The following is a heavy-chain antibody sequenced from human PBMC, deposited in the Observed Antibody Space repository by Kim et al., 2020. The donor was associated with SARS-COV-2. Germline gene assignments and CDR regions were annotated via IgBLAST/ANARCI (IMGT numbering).Heavy chain of an antibody. Sequence: GGSLRLSCAASGFTFSNAWMSWVRQAPGKGLEWVGRIKSKTDGGTTDYAAPVKGRFTISRDDSKNTLYLQMNSLKTEDTAVYYCTTGTSRSNSSSWYDVGYWGQGTLVTVSS. CDR1: GFTFSNAW. V-gene: IGHV3-15*01. CDR3: TTGTSRSNSSSWYDVGY. D-gene: IGHD6-13*01. J-gene: IGHJ4*02. CDR2: IKSKTDGGTT.